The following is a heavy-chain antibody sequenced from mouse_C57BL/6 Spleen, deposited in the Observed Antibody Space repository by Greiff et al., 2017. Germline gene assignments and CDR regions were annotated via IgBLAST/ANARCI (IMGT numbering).Heavy chain of an antibody. J-gene: IGHJ4*01. V-gene: IGHV1-62-2*01. D-gene: IGHD1-1*02. CDR2: FYPGNGCI. CDR3: ARPGDGGAFSYAMDY. Sequence: QVQLQQSGAELVKPGASVKLSCKASGYTFTDYTIHWVKQRPGQGLEWIGEFYPGNGCINYNEKFKGKATLTADKSSSTAYMELSSLTSEDSAVYFCARPGDGGAFSYAMDYWGQGTSVTVSS. CDR1: GYTFTDYT.